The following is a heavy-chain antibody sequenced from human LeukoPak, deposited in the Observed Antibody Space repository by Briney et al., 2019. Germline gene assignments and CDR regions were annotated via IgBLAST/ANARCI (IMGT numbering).Heavy chain of an antibody. V-gene: IGHV3-20*04. D-gene: IGHD6-19*01. CDR2: INWSGGST. CDR3: AKGESNDASGHYRHRFNY. CDR1: GFTFDDYE. Sequence: GGSLRLSCAASGFTFDDYEMSWVRQAPGKGLEWVSGINWSGGSTGYADSVKGRFTISRDNSKNTLFLQMSSLRDEDTAVYYCAKGESNDASGHYRHRFNYWGQGTLVTVSS. J-gene: IGHJ4*02.